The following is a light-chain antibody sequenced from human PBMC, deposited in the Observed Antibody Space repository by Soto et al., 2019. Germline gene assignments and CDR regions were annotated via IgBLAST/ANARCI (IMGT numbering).Light chain of an antibody. CDR1: SGHSNYA. CDR3: QTWGTGIVV. J-gene: IGLJ2*01. CDR2: LNSDGSH. V-gene: IGLV4-69*01. Sequence: QLVLTQSPSASASLGASVKLTCTLSSGHSNYAIAWHQQQPEKGPRYLMKLNSDGSHSKGDAIPDRFSGSSSGAERYLTISRLQSEDEAYYYCQTWGTGIVVFGGGTKLTVL.